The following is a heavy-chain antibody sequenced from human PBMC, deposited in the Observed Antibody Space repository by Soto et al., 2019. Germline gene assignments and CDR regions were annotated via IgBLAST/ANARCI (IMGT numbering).Heavy chain of an antibody. D-gene: IGHD1-1*01. CDR3: ARKGTYYYYGMDV. CDR2: IIPIFGTA. CDR1: GGTFSSYA. J-gene: IGHJ6*02. Sequence: GASVKVSCKASGGTFSSYAISWVRQAPGQGLEWMGGIIPIFGTANYAQKFQGRVTITADESTSTAYMELSSLRSEDTAVYYCARKGTYYYYGMDVWGQGTTVTVYS. V-gene: IGHV1-69*13.